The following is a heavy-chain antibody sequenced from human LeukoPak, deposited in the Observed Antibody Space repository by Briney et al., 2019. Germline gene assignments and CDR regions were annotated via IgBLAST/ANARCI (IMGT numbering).Heavy chain of an antibody. J-gene: IGHJ4*02. Sequence: GGSLRLSCAASGFTFDDYAMHWVRQAPGKGLEWVSAISGSGASTYYAYADSVKGRFTISRDNAKNSLYLQMNSLRAEDTAVYYCARSTPSYFWSGLGCWGQGTLVTVSS. CDR3: ARSTPSYFWSGLGC. V-gene: IGHV3-23*01. CDR2: ISGSGAST. D-gene: IGHD3-3*01. CDR1: GFTFDDYA.